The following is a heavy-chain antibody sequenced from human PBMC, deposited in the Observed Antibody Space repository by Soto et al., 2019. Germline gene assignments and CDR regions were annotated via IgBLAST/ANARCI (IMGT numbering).Heavy chain of an antibody. CDR2: ISGHNGHA. Sequence: QVQLVKSGAEVKKPGASVKVSCKTPGYNFTTYGVSWVRQAPGQGLEWMGWISGHNGHANYAQTFKGRVTMTTDTSTTTAYMELRSLRSDDTAVDYCSTYQPYSTGYYYFDQWGQGTLAIVTS. J-gene: IGHJ4*02. CDR3: STYQPYSTGYYYFDQ. D-gene: IGHD6-19*01. V-gene: IGHV1-18*01. CDR1: GYNFTTYG.